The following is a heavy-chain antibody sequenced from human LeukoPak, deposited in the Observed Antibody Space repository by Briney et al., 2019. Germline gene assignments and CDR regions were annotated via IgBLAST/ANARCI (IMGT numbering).Heavy chain of an antibody. J-gene: IGHJ3*02. D-gene: IGHD3-3*01. Sequence: SETLSLTCAVYGGSFSGYYWSWIRQPPGKGLEWIGEINHNGSTNYNPSLKSRVTISVDTSKNQFSLKLSSVTAADTAVYYCARGPPRITIFGVVGAFDIWGQGTMVTVSS. V-gene: IGHV4-34*01. CDR1: GGSFSGYY. CDR2: INHNGST. CDR3: ARGPPRITIFGVVGAFDI.